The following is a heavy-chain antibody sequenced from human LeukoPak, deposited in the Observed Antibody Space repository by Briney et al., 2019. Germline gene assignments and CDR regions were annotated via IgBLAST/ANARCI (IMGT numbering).Heavy chain of an antibody. J-gene: IGHJ4*02. D-gene: IGHD3-22*01. CDR3: TRVNYYDSSSFYYGYFDY. Sequence: GRSLRLSCTASGFTFGNHAMSWVRQAPGKGLEWVGFIRSKAYGGRPDCAASVQGRFTITRDDSESIAYLQMNSLKTEDTGVYYCTRVNYYDSSSFYYGYFDYWGQGTLVTVSS. CDR1: GFTFGNHA. V-gene: IGHV3-49*04. CDR2: IRSKAYGGRP.